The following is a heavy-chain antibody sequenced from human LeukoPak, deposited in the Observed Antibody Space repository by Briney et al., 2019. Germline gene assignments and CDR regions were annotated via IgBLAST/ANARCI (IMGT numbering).Heavy chain of an antibody. V-gene: IGHV3-53*01. D-gene: IGHD3-22*01. CDR2: IYSGGST. CDR1: GFTVSSNY. J-gene: IGHJ3*02. Sequence: PGGSLRLSCAASGFTVSSNYMSWVRQAPGKGLEWVSVIYSGGSTYYADSVKGRFTISRDNSKNTLYLQMSSLRAEDTAVYYCARSGTTYYYDSSTRIWGQGTMVTVSS. CDR3: ARSGTTYYYDSSTRI.